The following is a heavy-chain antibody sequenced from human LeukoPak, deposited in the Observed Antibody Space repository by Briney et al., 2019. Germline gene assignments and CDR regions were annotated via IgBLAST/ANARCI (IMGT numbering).Heavy chain of an antibody. Sequence: GGSLRLSCSASGFAFSDFALTWVRQAPGKGLEWVSTIITGTTTTYYADSVKGRFTISRDNSKSALFLQMNSLRGEDTAMYYCAKGSYGDYGLLDSWGQGTLVTVSS. V-gene: IGHV3-23*01. CDR1: GFAFSDFA. J-gene: IGHJ4*02. D-gene: IGHD4-17*01. CDR2: IITGTTTT. CDR3: AKGSYGDYGLLDS.